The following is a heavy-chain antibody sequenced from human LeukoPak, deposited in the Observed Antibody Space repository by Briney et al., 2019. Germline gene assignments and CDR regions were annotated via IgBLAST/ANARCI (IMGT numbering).Heavy chain of an antibody. D-gene: IGHD2-2*01. V-gene: IGHV3-23*01. CDR3: AKDQGVVPAAIFDY. CDR2: ISDNGGGT. Sequence: GGSLRLSCAASGFIFSSYAMSWVRQAPGKGLQWVSSISDNGGGTSYADSVKGRFTISRDNSKNTLYLQMNSLRAEDTAVYYCAKDQGVVPAAIFDYWGQGTLVTVSS. CDR1: GFIFSSYA. J-gene: IGHJ4*02.